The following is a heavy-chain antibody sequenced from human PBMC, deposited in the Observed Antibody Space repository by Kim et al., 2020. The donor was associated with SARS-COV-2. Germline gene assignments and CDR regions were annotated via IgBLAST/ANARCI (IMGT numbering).Heavy chain of an antibody. D-gene: IGHD3-10*01. CDR2: INAGNGNT. CDR1: GYTFTSYA. V-gene: IGHV1-3*01. Sequence: ASVKVSCKASGYTFTSYAMHWVRQAPGQRLEWMGWINAGNGNTKYSQKFQGRVTITRDTSASTAYMELSSLRSEDTAVYYCARAGLLWFGELLRIDPWGQGTLVTVSS. J-gene: IGHJ5*02. CDR3: ARAGLLWFGELLRIDP.